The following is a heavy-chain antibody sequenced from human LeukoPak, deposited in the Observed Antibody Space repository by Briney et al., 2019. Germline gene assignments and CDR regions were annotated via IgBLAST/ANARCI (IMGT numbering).Heavy chain of an antibody. CDR1: GYSISSAYY. J-gene: IGHJ3*02. CDR2: IHHSGST. Sequence: SETLSLTCAVSGYSISSAYYWGWMRQPPGKGLEWIVSIHHSGSTYFNPSLKRRVTISVDTSKNQFSLKLTSVTAADTAVYYCARDRVGATYAFDIWGQGTMVTVSS. CDR3: ARDRVGATYAFDI. D-gene: IGHD1-26*01. V-gene: IGHV4-38-2*02.